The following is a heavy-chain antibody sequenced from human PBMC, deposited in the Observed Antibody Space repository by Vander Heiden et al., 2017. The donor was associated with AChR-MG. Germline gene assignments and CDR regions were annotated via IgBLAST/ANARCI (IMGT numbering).Heavy chain of an antibody. V-gene: IGHV1-8*01. CDR2: MNPNSGDT. Sequence: QVQLVQSGAEVKKPGASVKVSCKASGHTFISYDINWVRQATGQGLEWVGWMNPNSGDTGYAQKFQGRVTMTRNTSIRTAYMELSSLSSDDTAVYYCARGRGCSGGICSLSWFDPWGQGTLVTVSS. J-gene: IGHJ5*02. CDR3: ARGRGCSGGICSLSWFDP. CDR1: GHTFISYD. D-gene: IGHD2-15*01.